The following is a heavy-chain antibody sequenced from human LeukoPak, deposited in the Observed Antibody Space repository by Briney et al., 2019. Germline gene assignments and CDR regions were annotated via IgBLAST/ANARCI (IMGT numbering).Heavy chain of an antibody. CDR3: AREEIVVVYQGIAFDI. Sequence: SVKVSCKASGGTFSSYAISWVRQAPGQGLEWMGGIIPIFGTANYAQKFQGRVTITAVESTSTAYMELSSLRSDDTAVYYCAREEIVVVYQGIAFDIWGQGTMVTVSS. V-gene: IGHV1-69*13. CDR2: IIPIFGTA. D-gene: IGHD3-22*01. CDR1: GGTFSSYA. J-gene: IGHJ3*02.